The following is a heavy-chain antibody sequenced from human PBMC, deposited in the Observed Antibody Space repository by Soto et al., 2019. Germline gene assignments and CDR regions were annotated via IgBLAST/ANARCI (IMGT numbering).Heavy chain of an antibody. V-gene: IGHV4-61*01. CDR3: ARGATVTQYDY. D-gene: IGHD4-17*01. CDR2: GSYSGTT. J-gene: IGHJ4*02. CDR1: GVSVSSGSFY. Sequence: PSETLSLTCTVSGVSVSSGSFYWAWIRQPPGKGLEWIGFGSYSGTTNYKPSLKSRVTISVDTSRSQISLKVSSLPAADTAVYYCARGATVTQYDYWGQGTLVTVSS.